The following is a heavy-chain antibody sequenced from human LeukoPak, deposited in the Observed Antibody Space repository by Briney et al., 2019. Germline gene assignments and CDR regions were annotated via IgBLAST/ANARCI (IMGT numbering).Heavy chain of an antibody. CDR2: IRYDGSNK. J-gene: IGHJ4*02. CDR1: GFTFSSYG. D-gene: IGHD4-23*01. CDR3: AKDFGNSFDY. V-gene: IGHV3-30*02. Sequence: PGGSVRLSCAASGFTFSSYGMHWVRQAPGKGLEWVAFIRYDGSNKYYADSVKGRFTIPRDNSKNTLYLQMNSLRAEDTAVYYCAKDFGNSFDYWGQGTLVTVSS.